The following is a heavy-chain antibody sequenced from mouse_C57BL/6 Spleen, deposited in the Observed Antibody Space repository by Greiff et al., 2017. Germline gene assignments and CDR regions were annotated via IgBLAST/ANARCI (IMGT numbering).Heavy chain of an antibody. D-gene: IGHD1-1*01. CDR2: INYDGSSN. V-gene: IGHV5-16*01. CDR1: GFTFSDYY. J-gene: IGHJ1*03. Sequence: EVKLVESEGGLVQPGSSMKLSCTASGFTFSDYYMAWVRQVPEKGLEWVANINYDGSSNYYLDSLKSRFLISRDHAKNFLYLQMSSLKSEDTDTYYCARDYGSYWYFGVWGTGTTVTVSS. CDR3: ARDYGSYWYFGV.